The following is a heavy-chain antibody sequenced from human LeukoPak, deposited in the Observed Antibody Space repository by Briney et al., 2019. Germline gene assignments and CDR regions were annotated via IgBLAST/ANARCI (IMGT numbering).Heavy chain of an antibody. CDR3: ARVGALGGHDF. J-gene: IGHJ4*02. CDR1: GFTSSSYW. Sequence: PGGSLRLSCAASGFTSSSYWMSWVRQAPGKGLEWVANIKQDGSEKYYVDSVKGRFTISRDNAKNSLYLQMNSLRAEDTAVYYCARVGALGGHDFWGQGSLVTVSS. D-gene: IGHD1-26*01. V-gene: IGHV3-7*01. CDR2: IKQDGSEK.